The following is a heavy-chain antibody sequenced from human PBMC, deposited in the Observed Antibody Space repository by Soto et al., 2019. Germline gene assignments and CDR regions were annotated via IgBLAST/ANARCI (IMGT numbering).Heavy chain of an antibody. CDR3: ARDSSLRFLDPRGRFDP. V-gene: IGHV3-33*01. Sequence: GGSLRLSCAASGFTFSSYGMHWVRQAPGKGLEWVAVIWYDGSNKYYADSVKGRFTISRDNSKNTLYLQMNSLRAEDTAVYYCARDSSLRFLDPRGRFDPWGQGTLVTVSS. CDR1: GFTFSSYG. D-gene: IGHD3-3*01. CDR2: IWYDGSNK. J-gene: IGHJ5*02.